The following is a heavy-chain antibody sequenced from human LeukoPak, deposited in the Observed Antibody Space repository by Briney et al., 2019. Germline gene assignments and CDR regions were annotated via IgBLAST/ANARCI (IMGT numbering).Heavy chain of an antibody. J-gene: IGHJ4*02. D-gene: IGHD2-15*01. CDR3: AKDWEYCSGGSCRTYGGLDS. CDR1: GFPFSSDA. V-gene: IGHV3-23*01. CDR2: IRGIGGGT. Sequence: GGSLPLSGAASGFPFSSDAMSCVRRAPGEGLEWVSAIRGIGGGTNYGDSVKGRFTISRDNSKTTLYLQMNSLRAEDTAVYYCAKDWEYCSGGSCRTYGGLDSWGQGTLVTVSS.